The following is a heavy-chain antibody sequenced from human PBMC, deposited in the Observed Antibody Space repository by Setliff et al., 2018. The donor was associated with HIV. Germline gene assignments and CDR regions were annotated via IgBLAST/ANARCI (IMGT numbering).Heavy chain of an antibody. CDR2: FYYSGST. J-gene: IGHJ3*01. CDR3: ARATFSSSWYPFDGFDV. CDR1: GVSISSHS. V-gene: IGHV4-59*11. Sequence: KPSETLSLTCPVSGVSISSHSWTWIRQPPGKGLEWIGYFYYSGSTDYNPSLKSRVTISVDKSKKQLSLRLTSVTAADTAVYFCARATFSSSWYPFDGFDVWGQGTMVTVSS. D-gene: IGHD6-13*01.